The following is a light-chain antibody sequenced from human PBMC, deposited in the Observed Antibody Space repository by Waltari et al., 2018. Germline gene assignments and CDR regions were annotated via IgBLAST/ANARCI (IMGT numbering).Light chain of an antibody. CDR3: QTWGTGIQV. J-gene: IGLJ3*02. CDR2: VNSDGSR. CDR1: SGHSSYA. Sequence: QVVLTQSPSASASLGAPVRLTCTLDSGHSSYAIAWHQQRPEKGPRYLLKVNSDGSRKVGDGTPHRFSGSSSGAERYLTIASLQSEDEADYYCQTWGTGIQVFGGGTKVTVL. V-gene: IGLV4-69*01.